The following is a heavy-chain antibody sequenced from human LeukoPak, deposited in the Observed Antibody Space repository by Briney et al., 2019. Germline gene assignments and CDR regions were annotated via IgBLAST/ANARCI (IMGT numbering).Heavy chain of an antibody. D-gene: IGHD6-13*01. Sequence: GASVKVSCKASGYTFTSYYMHWVRQAPGQGLEWMGIINPSGGSTSYAQKFQGRVTMTRDTSISTAYMELSRLRSDDTAVYYCARPARIAAAGTIYYYYYMDVWGKGTTATVSS. CDR3: ARPARIAAAGTIYYYYYMDV. V-gene: IGHV1-46*01. CDR1: GYTFTSYY. CDR2: INPSGGST. J-gene: IGHJ6*03.